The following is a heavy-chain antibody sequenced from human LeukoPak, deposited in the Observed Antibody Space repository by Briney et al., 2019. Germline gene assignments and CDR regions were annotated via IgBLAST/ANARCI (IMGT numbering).Heavy chain of an antibody. J-gene: IGHJ4*02. V-gene: IGHV3-7*01. CDR2: IKQDGSEK. CDR1: GFTFSSYW. CDR3: ARDHLEDYFDY. Sequence: PGGSLRLSCAASGFTFSSYWMSWVRQAPGKGLEWVANIKQDGSEKYYVDSVKGRFTISRDNAKNSLYLQMNSLRAEDTAVYYRARDHLEDYFDYWGQGTLVTVSS. D-gene: IGHD5-24*01.